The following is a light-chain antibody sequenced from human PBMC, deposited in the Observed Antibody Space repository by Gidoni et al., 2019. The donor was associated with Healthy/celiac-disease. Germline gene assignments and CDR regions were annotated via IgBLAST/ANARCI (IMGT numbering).Light chain of an antibody. CDR2: GAS. J-gene: IGKJ3*01. Sequence: EIVLTPSPGTLSLSPGERATLSCRASQSVSSSYLAWYQQQPGQAPRLLIYGASSRATGIPDRFSGSGSGTDFTLTISRLEPEDFAVYYCQQYGSSPLFTFGPGTKVDIK. CDR1: QSVSSSY. CDR3: QQYGSSPLFT. V-gene: IGKV3-20*01.